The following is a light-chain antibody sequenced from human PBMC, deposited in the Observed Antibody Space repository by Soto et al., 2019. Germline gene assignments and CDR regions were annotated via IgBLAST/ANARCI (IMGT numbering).Light chain of an antibody. Sequence: SYELTQPPSVSVSPGQTARITCSGDALPKQYAYWYQQKPGQAPVLVIYKDSERPSGIPERFSGSSSGTTVTLTISGVQAEDEADYYCLSADSSGTSVVFGGGTKLTVL. V-gene: IGLV3-25*03. CDR1: ALPKQY. CDR2: KDS. CDR3: LSADSSGTSVV. J-gene: IGLJ2*01.